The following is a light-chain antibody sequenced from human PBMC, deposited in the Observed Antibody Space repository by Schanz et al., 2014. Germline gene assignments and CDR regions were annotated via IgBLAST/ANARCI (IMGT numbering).Light chain of an antibody. CDR1: SSDVGGYNS. J-gene: IGLJ2*01. V-gene: IGLV2-11*01. CDR2: DVT. Sequence: QSALTQPRSVSGSPGQSVTVSCTGTSSDVGGYNSVSWYQQHPGKVPKLLIYDVTKRPSGVPDRFSGSKSGNTASLTISGLQAEDEADYYCCSYAGTYIYVLFGGGTKLTVL. CDR3: CSYAGTYIYVL.